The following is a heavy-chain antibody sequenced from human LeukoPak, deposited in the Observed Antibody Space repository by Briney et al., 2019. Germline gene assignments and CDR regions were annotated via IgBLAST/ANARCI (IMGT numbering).Heavy chain of an antibody. Sequence: GGSLRLSCAASGFTFSSYGMHWVRQAPGKGLEYVSAISSNGGSTYYAYSVKGRFTISRDNSKNTLYLQMGSLRAEDMAVYYCARGSSSDYWGQGTLVTVSS. CDR2: ISSNGGST. J-gene: IGHJ4*02. CDR3: ARGSSSDY. D-gene: IGHD6-6*01. CDR1: GFTFSSYG. V-gene: IGHV3-64*01.